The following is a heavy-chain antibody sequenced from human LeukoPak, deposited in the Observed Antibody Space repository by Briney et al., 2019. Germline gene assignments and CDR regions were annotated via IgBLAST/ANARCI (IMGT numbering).Heavy chain of an antibody. V-gene: IGHV4-59*01. J-gene: IGHJ4*02. CDR1: GGSISSYY. Sequence: SETLSLTCTVSGGSISSYYWSWIRQPPGKELEWIGYIYYSGSTNYNPSLKSRVTISVDTSKNQFSLKLSSVTAADTAVYYCARVRVSWRHGSGSYYQSDYWGQGTLVTVSS. D-gene: IGHD3-10*01. CDR2: IYYSGST. CDR3: ARVRVSWRHGSGSYYQSDY.